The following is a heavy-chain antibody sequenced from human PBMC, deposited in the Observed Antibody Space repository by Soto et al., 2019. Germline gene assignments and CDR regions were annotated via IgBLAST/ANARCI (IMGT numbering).Heavy chain of an antibody. D-gene: IGHD1-7*01. CDR3: ARGSGTTLGRTDFDY. CDR2: ISYDGSNK. CDR1: GFTFSSYA. J-gene: IGHJ4*02. V-gene: IGHV3-30-3*01. Sequence: GGSLRLSCAASGFTFSSYAMHWVRQAPGKGLEWVAVISYDGSNKYYADSVKGRFTISRDNSKNTLYLQMNSLRAEDTAVYYCARGSGTTLGRTDFDYWGQGTLVTSPQ.